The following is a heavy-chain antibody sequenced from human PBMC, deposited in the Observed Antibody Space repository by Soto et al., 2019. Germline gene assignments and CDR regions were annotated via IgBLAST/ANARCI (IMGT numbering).Heavy chain of an antibody. D-gene: IGHD2-15*01. CDR1: GGTFSSYA. V-gene: IGHV1-69*01. Sequence: QVQLVQSGAEVKKPGSSVKVSCKASGGTFSSYAISWVRQAPGQGLEWMGGIIPILGTANYAQKFQGRVTITADEATSTAYMELSSLRSEDTAVYYCASPRIVVDNFYYYYYGMDVWGQGTTVTVSS. CDR3: ASPRIVVDNFYYYYYGMDV. J-gene: IGHJ6*02. CDR2: IIPILGTA.